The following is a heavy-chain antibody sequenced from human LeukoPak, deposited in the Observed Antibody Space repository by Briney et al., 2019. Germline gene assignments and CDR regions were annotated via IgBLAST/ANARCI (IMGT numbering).Heavy chain of an antibody. J-gene: IGHJ4*02. CDR2: INHSGST. D-gene: IGHD3-9*01. Sequence: SETLSLTCAVYGGSFSGYYWSWIRQPPGRGLEWIGEINHSGSTNYNPSLKSRVTISVDTSKNQFSLKLSSATAADTAVYYCARALRYFDWPAPAYFDYWGQGTLVTVSS. V-gene: IGHV4-34*01. CDR3: ARALRYFDWPAPAYFDY. CDR1: GGSFSGYY.